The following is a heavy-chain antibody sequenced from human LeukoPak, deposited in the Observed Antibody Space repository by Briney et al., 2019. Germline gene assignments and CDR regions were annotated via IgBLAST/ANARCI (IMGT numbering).Heavy chain of an antibody. V-gene: IGHV4-4*08. Sequence: PSETLSLTCAVSGGSINSHYWGWIRQPPGKGLQWIGDIYSTGKNNYHPSLKSRVTISLDTSKSHLSLNLTSVLAADTAIYYCVRRDTGWNYFDYWGQGILVTVSS. D-gene: IGHD6-19*01. J-gene: IGHJ4*02. CDR2: IYSTGKN. CDR1: GGSINSHY. CDR3: VRRDTGWNYFDY.